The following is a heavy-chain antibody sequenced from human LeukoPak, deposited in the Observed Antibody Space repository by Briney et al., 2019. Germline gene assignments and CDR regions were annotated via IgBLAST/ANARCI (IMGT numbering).Heavy chain of an antibody. CDR1: GFTFSIHA. CDR2: ITSSGDTT. CDR3: AKDRPNYFGSNGHYYRRNGDS. J-gene: IGHJ5*01. D-gene: IGHD3-10*01. V-gene: IGHV3-23*01. Sequence: GGSLRLSCTASGFTFSIHAMSWVRQAPGRGLEWVSAITSSGDTTFYADSVRGRFTISRDNSKNTLYLQMSSLRAEDTAVFYCAKDRPNYFGSNGHYYRRNGDSWGQGTLVTVPS.